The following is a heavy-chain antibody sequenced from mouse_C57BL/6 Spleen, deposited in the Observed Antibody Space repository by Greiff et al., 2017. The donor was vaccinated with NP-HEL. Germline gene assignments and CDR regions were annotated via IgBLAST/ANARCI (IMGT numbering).Heavy chain of an antibody. D-gene: IGHD2-4*01. Sequence: QVQLQQSGPELVKPGASVKISCKASGYAFSSSWMNWVKQRPGKGLEWIGRIYPGDGDTNYNGKFKGKATLTADKSSSTAYMQLSSLTSEDSAVYFCARRDYGGTWFAYWGQGTLVTVSA. J-gene: IGHJ3*01. CDR1: GYAFSSSW. V-gene: IGHV1-82*01. CDR2: IYPGDGDT. CDR3: ARRDYGGTWFAY.